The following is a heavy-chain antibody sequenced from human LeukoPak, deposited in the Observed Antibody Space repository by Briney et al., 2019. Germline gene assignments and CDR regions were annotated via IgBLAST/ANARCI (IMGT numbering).Heavy chain of an antibody. J-gene: IGHJ6*02. D-gene: IGHD3-3*01. CDR1: GGSFSGYY. V-gene: IGHV4-34*01. CDR3: AREGYDFWSGPRYYYYGMDV. Sequence: SETLSLTCAVYGGSFSGYYWSWIRQPPGKGLEWIGEINHSGSANYNPSLKSRVTISVDTSKNQFSLKLSSVTAADTAVYYCAREGYDFWSGPRYYYYGMDVWGQGTTVTVSS. CDR2: INHSGSA.